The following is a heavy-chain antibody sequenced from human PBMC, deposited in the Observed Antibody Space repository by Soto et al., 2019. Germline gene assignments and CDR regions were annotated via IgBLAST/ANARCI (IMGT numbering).Heavy chain of an antibody. CDR2: IVVGSGNT. V-gene: IGHV1-58*02. CDR1: GFTLTSSA. Sequence: GASVKVSCKASGFTLTSSAMQWVRQARGQRLEWIGWIVVGSGNTNYAQKFQERVTITRDMSTSTAYMELSSLRSEDTAVYYCAAALQVRYFDWLSPTPYWGQGTLVNVSS. CDR3: AAALQVRYFDWLSPTPY. J-gene: IGHJ4*02. D-gene: IGHD3-9*01.